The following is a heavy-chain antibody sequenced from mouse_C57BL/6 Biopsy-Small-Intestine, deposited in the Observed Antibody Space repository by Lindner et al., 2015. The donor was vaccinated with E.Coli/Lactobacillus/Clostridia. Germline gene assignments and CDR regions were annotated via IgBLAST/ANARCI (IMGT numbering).Heavy chain of an antibody. D-gene: IGHD1-1*01. Sequence: VQLQESGGGLVKPGGSLKLSCAASGFTFSDYGMHWVRQAPEKGLEWVACISSGSSTIYYADTVKGRFTISRDNAKNTLFLQMTSLRSEDTAMYYCARTTTVVPDYWGQGTTLTVSS. CDR2: ISSGSSTI. CDR3: ARTTTVVPDY. J-gene: IGHJ2*01. CDR1: GFTFSDYG. V-gene: IGHV5-17*01.